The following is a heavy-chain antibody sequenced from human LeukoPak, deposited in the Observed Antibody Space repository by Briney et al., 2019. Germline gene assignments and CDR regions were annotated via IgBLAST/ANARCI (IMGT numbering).Heavy chain of an antibody. CDR3: ARDSVVALGGAFDI. V-gene: IGHV4-38-2*02. Sequence: PSETLSLTCTVSGYSISSGYYWGWIRQPPGKGLEWIGSIYHSGSTYYNPSLKSRVTISVDTSKNQFSLKLSSVTAADTAVYYCARDSVVALGGAFDIWGQGTMVTVSS. D-gene: IGHD2-15*01. CDR2: IYHSGST. CDR1: GYSISSGYY. J-gene: IGHJ3*02.